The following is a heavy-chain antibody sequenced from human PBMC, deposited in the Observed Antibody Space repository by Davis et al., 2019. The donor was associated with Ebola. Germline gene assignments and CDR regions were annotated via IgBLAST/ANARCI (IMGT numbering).Heavy chain of an antibody. Sequence: GGSLRLSCAASGFTFSSNSMNWVRQAPGKGLEWVSFISSSSNYIYYADSVKGRFTVSRDNAKNSLYLQMNSLRAEDTAVYYCARGDGYNYFGNWGQGTLVTVSS. CDR1: GFTFSSNS. D-gene: IGHD5-24*01. CDR3: ARGDGYNYFGN. J-gene: IGHJ4*02. CDR2: ISSSSNYI. V-gene: IGHV3-21*01.